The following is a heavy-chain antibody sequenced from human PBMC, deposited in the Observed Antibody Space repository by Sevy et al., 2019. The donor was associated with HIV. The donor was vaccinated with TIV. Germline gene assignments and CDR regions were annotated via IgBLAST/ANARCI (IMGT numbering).Heavy chain of an antibody. Sequence: GESLKISCAASGFTFSTYAMSWVRQAPGKGLEWVSGISGSGGSTYYADSVKGRFTISRDKSKNTLYLQMNSLRAEDTALYYCAKGDRTFYGMDVWGQGTTVTVSS. J-gene: IGHJ6*02. CDR3: AKGDRTFYGMDV. D-gene: IGHD2-15*01. CDR2: ISGSGGST. CDR1: GFTFSTYA. V-gene: IGHV3-23*01.